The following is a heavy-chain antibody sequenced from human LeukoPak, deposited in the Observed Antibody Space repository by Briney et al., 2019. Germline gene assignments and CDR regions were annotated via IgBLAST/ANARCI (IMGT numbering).Heavy chain of an antibody. CDR2: IKQDGSEK. J-gene: IGHJ6*03. Sequence: HPGGSLRLSCAASGFTFSSYWMSWVRQAPGKGLEWVANIKQDGSEKYSVDSVKGRFTISRDNAKNSLYLQMNSLRAEDTAVYYCARVHLAPHLGHCSSTSCSRGYYYYYMDVWGKGTTVTVSS. CDR3: ARVHLAPHLGHCSSTSCSRGYYYYYMDV. D-gene: IGHD2-2*01. CDR1: GFTFSSYW. V-gene: IGHV3-7*01.